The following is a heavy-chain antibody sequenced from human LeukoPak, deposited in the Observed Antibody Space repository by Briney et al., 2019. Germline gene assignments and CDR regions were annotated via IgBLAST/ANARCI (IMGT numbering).Heavy chain of an antibody. CDR3: AKDRDMGATDTGFDY. D-gene: IGHD1-26*01. CDR2: ISWDGGST. J-gene: IGHJ4*02. V-gene: IGHV3-43D*03. Sequence: GGSLRLSCAASGFTFDDYAMHWVRQAPGKGLEWVSLISWDGGSTYYADSVKGRFTISRDNSKNSLYLQMNSLRAEDTALYYCAKDRDMGATDTGFDYWGQGTLVTVSS. CDR1: GFTFDDYA.